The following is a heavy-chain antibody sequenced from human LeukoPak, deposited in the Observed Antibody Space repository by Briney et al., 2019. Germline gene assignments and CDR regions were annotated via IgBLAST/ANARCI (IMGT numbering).Heavy chain of an antibody. CDR2: VYSGCST. V-gene: IGHV3-53*01. J-gene: IGHJ4*02. CDR3: ARYCGGDCYGFDY. CDR1: GFTVSSNY. D-gene: IGHD2-21*02. Sequence: GGSLRLCCAAYGFTVSSNYMSWVRQAPGKGLEWVSVVYSGCSTYYADSVKGRFTISTDNSKNTLYLQMNSLRAEDTAVYYCARYCGGDCYGFDYWGQGTLVTVSS.